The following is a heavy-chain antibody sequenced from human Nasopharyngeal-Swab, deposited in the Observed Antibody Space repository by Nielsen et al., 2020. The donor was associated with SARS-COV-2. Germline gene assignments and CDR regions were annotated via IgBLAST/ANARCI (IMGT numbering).Heavy chain of an antibody. CDR2: ISSSSSTS. V-gene: IGHV3-48*02. Sequence: GESLKISCAASEFTMSRNGMHWVRQAPGKGLEWVAYISSSSSTSYYADSVKGRFTISRDNPKNSLYLQMNSLRDEDTALYYCARDVAIVGATLENWGQGNLVTVSS. CDR3: ARDVAIVGATLEN. D-gene: IGHD1-26*01. CDR1: EFTMSRNG. J-gene: IGHJ4*02.